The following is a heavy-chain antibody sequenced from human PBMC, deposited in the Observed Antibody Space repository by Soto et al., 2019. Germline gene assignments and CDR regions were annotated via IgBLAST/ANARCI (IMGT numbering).Heavy chain of an antibody. J-gene: IGHJ4*02. CDR1: GFTFSSYA. CDR2: ISSNGGST. Sequence: QPGGSLRLSCSASGFTFSSYAMHWVRQAPGTGLEYVSAISSNGGSTYYADSVKGRFTISRDNSKNTLYLQMSSLRAEDPAVYYCVKEMAGAIDYWSQGTLVTVSS. CDR3: VKEMAGAIDY. D-gene: IGHD1-26*01. V-gene: IGHV3-64D*06.